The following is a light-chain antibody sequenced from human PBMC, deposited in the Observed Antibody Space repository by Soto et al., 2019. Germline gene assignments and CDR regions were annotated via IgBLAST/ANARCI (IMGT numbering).Light chain of an antibody. CDR1: SSDIGSYNL. CDR3: CSYASRGTLV. Sequence: QSALTQPASVSGSPGQSITISCTGSSSDIGSYNLVSWYQQHPGKAPKFMIYEVSKRPSGVSNRFSGSKSGNTASLTISGLQAEDEADYYCCSYASRGTLVFGGGTKLTVL. CDR2: EVS. J-gene: IGLJ2*01. V-gene: IGLV2-23*02.